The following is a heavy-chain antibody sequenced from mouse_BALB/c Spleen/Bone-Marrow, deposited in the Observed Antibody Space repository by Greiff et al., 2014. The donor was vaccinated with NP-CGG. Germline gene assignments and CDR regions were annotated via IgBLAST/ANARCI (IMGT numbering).Heavy chain of an antibody. D-gene: IGHD1-1*01. Sequence: LVESGAELVKPGASVKLSCKASGYTFTSFYMYWVKQRPGQGLEWIGGINPSNGGTNFNEKFKSKATLTLDKSSSTAYMQLSSRTSGDSAVYYCTRGSYGSSQYYFDYWGQGTTLTVSS. V-gene: IGHV1S81*02. CDR1: GYTFTSFY. CDR3: TRGSYGSSQYYFDY. CDR2: INPSNGGT. J-gene: IGHJ2*01.